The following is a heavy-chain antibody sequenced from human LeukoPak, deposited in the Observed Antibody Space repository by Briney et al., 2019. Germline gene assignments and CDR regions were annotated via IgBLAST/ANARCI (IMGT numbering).Heavy chain of an antibody. CDR2: INSDGSST. Sequence: GGSLRLSCAASGFTFGSYWMHWVRQAPGKGLVWVSRINSDGSSTSYADTVKGRFTISRDNAKNTLYLQMNSLRAEDTAVYYCARLYGGYGDYYFDYWGQGTLVTVSS. CDR3: ARLYGGYGDYYFDY. CDR1: GFTFGSYW. J-gene: IGHJ4*02. V-gene: IGHV3-74*01. D-gene: IGHD4-17*01.